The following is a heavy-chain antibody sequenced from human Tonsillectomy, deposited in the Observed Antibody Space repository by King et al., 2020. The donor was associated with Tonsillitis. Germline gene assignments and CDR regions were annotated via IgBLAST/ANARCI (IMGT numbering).Heavy chain of an antibody. CDR1: GGSISSSSYY. Sequence: LQLQESGPGLVKPSETLSLTCTVSGGSISSSSYYWGWIRQRPGKGLEWIGSIYYSGSTYYNPSLKSRVTMSVDTSNNQFSLKLSSVTAADTAVYYCARGSRLGIYYFDYWGQGTLVTVSS. CDR3: ARGSRLGIYYFDY. D-gene: IGHD3-22*01. J-gene: IGHJ4*02. V-gene: IGHV4-39*01. CDR2: IYYSGST.